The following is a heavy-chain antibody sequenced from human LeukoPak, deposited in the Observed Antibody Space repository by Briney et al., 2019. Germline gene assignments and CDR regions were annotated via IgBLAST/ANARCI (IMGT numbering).Heavy chain of an antibody. V-gene: IGHV3-15*01. CDR2: IKSKTDGGTT. Sequence: NPGGSLRLSCAASEFTFSNAWMSWVRQAPGKGLEWVGRIKSKTDGGTTDYAAPVKGRFTISRDDSQHTLYLQMNSLKTEDTAVYYCTTGPLVVGAHGDYWGQGTLVTVSS. CDR1: EFTFSNAW. CDR3: TTGPLVVGAHGDY. D-gene: IGHD1-26*01. J-gene: IGHJ4*02.